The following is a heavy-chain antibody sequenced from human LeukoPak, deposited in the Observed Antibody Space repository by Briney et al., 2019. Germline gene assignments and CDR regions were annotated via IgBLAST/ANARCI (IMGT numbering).Heavy chain of an antibody. CDR2: ISSSSSTI. V-gene: IGHV3-48*01. Sequence: GGSLRLSCAASGFTFSSYSMNWVRQAPGKGLEWVSYISSSSSTIYYADSVKGRFTISRDNAKNSLYLQMNSLRAEGTAVYYCAREQYCGGDCYPGFDYWGQGTLVTVSS. D-gene: IGHD2-21*02. J-gene: IGHJ4*02. CDR3: AREQYCGGDCYPGFDY. CDR1: GFTFSSYS.